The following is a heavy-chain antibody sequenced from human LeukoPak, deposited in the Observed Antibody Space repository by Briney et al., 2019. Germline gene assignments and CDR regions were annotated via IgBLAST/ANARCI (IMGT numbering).Heavy chain of an antibody. D-gene: IGHD4-17*01. CDR3: ANYGDYVVNDY. V-gene: IGHV3-23*01. Sequence: HPGGSLRLSCTASGFTLSSYEMSWIRQAPGKGLEWVSSIDYSGGSTYYADSVKGRFTISRDNSKNTLYLQMNSLRAEDTAVYYCANYGDYVVNDYWGQGTLVTVSS. J-gene: IGHJ4*02. CDR2: IDYSGGST. CDR1: GFTLSSYE.